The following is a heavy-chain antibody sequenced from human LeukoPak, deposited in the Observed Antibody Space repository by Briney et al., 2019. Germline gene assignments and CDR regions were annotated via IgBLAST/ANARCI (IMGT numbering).Heavy chain of an antibody. J-gene: IGHJ4*02. CDR1: GYIFSSYV. Sequence: ASVKVSCKASGYIFSSYVMNWVRQAPGQGLEWMGWINPNSGGTNYAQKFQGWVTMTRDTSISTAYMELSRLRSDDTAVYYCARAGDDYGDLYYFDYWGQGTLVTVSS. CDR2: INPNSGGT. D-gene: IGHD4-17*01. CDR3: ARAGDDYGDLYYFDY. V-gene: IGHV1-2*04.